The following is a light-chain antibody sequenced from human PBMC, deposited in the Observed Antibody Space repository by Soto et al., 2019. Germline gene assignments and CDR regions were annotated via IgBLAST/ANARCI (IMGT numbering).Light chain of an antibody. CDR3: SSYTSGSSHYV. CDR1: SSDVGAYYS. J-gene: IGLJ1*01. CDR2: GVT. V-gene: IGLV2-14*01. Sequence: QSALTQPASVSGSPGQSITISCTGTSSDVGAYYSVSWYQHHPGKAPKLIIYGVTNRPSGVSNRVSGSMSGNTASLTISGLQAEDEADYHCSSYTSGSSHYVFGTGTKLTVL.